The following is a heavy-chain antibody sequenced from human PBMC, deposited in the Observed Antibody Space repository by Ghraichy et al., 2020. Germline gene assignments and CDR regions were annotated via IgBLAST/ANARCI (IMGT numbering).Heavy chain of an antibody. V-gene: IGHV3-30*18. Sequence: GGSLRLSWAASGFTFSKYAMPWVRQALGQGLEWVEVVSYDGGNKYYADSGRFTISRDNSKNTLYLQMNFLRPEDTAVYYCAKERDTSGYYSFRGDFYGMDVWGQGTTVTVSS. CDR2: VSYDGGNK. J-gene: IGHJ6*02. CDR1: GFTFSKYA. CDR3: AKERDTSGYYSFRGDFYGMDV. D-gene: IGHD3-22*01.